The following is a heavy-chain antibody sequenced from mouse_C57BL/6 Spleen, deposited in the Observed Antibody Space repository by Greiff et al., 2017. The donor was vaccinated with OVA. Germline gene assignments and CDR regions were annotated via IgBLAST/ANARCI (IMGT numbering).Heavy chain of an antibody. CDR3: ARTTLLPLYAMDY. CDR1: GFNIKNTY. D-gene: IGHD1-1*01. J-gene: IGHJ4*01. Sequence: EVMLVESVAELVRPGASVKLSCTASGFNIKNTYMHWVKQRPEQGLEWIGRIDPANGNTKYAPKFQGKATITADTSSNTAYLQLSSLTSEDTAIYYCARTTLLPLYAMDYWGQGTSVTVSS. CDR2: IDPANGNT. V-gene: IGHV14-3*01.